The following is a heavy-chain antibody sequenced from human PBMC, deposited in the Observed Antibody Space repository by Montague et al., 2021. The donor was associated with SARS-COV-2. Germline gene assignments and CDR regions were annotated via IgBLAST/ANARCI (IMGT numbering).Heavy chain of an antibody. V-gene: IGHV4-39*07. CDR1: GDSIRSSSYY. Sequence: SETLSLTCTVSGDSIRSSSYYWGWIRQPPGKGLERIGSIYYSGSTYYNPSLKSRVTISVDTSKNHFSLKLSSVTAADTAVYYCARTTWLRGYFDLWGRGTLVTVSS. D-gene: IGHD5-12*01. J-gene: IGHJ2*01. CDR3: ARTTWLRGYFDL. CDR2: IYYSGST.